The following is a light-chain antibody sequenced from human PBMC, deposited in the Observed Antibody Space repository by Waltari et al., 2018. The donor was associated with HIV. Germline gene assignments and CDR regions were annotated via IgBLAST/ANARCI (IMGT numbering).Light chain of an antibody. CDR1: SSTIGKNF. V-gene: IGLV1-47*01. Sequence: QSGLTQPPSASGTPGQRVTISCSGSSSTIGKNFVYWYQQLPGTAPKLLISRNNQRPSGVPDRFSGSKSGTLASLAISGLRSEDEADYYCAAWDDSLSGRVFGGGTKLTVL. CDR3: AAWDDSLSGRV. J-gene: IGLJ3*02. CDR2: RNN.